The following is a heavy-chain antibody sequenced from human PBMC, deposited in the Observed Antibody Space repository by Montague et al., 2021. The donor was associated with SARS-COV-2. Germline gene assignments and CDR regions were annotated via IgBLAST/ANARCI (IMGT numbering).Heavy chain of an antibody. D-gene: IGHD6-13*01. J-gene: IGHJ2*01. V-gene: IGHV4-34*01. Sequence: SETLSLTCAVYGVSFSGYYLSWIRQAPGKGLEWIGEINHSGRTNYNPSLKSRVTISVYTSTNQFSLNLNSVTAADTAVYYCTRGPVFSNSWYSLPTLDQRPSGYFDLWGRGTLVIVSS. CDR1: GVSFSGYY. CDR2: INHSGRT. CDR3: TRGPVFSNSWYSLPTLDQRPSGYFDL.